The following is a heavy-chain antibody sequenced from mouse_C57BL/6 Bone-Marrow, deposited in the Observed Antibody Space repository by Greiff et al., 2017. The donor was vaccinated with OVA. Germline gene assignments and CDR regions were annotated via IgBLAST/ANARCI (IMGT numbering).Heavy chain of an antibody. CDR1: GFTFSSYG. Sequence: EVQLVESGGDLVKPGGSLKLSCAASGFTFSSYGMSWVRQTPDKRLEWVATISSGGSYTYYPDSVKGRFTISRDNAKNTLYLQMSSLKSEDTAMYYCARLVGDGCCRDYWGQGTTLTVSS. V-gene: IGHV5-6*01. CDR2: ISSGGSYT. J-gene: IGHJ2*01. CDR3: ARLVGDGCCRDY. D-gene: IGHD2-3*01.